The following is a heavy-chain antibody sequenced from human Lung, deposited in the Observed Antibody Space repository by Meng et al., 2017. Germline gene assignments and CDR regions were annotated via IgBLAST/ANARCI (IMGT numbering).Heavy chain of an antibody. J-gene: IGHJ4*02. CDR1: GFSLSTSEVA. CDR3: AHTRYCSRSSCYTFDY. V-gene: IGHV2-5*02. D-gene: IGHD2-2*02. CDR2: IYWDDDK. Sequence: QITLKESGPTLVKPPQTLTLTCTFSGFSLSTSEVAVGWIRQPPGKALEWLAVIYWDDDKRYSPSLKSRVTITKDTSKNQVVLTMTNMDSVDTGTYYCAHTRYCSRSSCYTFDYWGQGTLVTVSS.